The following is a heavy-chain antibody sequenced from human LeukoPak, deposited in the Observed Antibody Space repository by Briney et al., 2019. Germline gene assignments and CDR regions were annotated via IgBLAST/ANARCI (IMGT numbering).Heavy chain of an antibody. D-gene: IGHD6-19*01. J-gene: IGHJ4*02. CDR2: IYNGDNT. V-gene: IGHV3-66*01. CDR1: GFTVCSIH. CDR3: ARASRWLAFDY. Sequence: GGSLRLSCAVSGFTVCSIHMAWVRQTPGKGLEWVSVIYNGDNTYYPDSVRGRFTISRDNSKNTLYLQMNSLRAEDTAVYYCARASRWLAFDYWGQGTLVTVSS.